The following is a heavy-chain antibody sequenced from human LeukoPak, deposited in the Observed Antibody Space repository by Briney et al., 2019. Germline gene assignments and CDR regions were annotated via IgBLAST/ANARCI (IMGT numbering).Heavy chain of an antibody. CDR2: INPNSGGT. CDR1: GYTFTGYY. CDR3: ARDRFPARLVPAARGFDY. Sequence: GASVKVSCKASGYTFTGYYMHWVRQAPGQGLEWMGWINPNSGGTNYAQKFQGRVTMTRDTSISTAYMELGRLRSDDTAVYYCARDRFPARLVPAARGFDYWGQGTLVTVSS. J-gene: IGHJ4*02. V-gene: IGHV1-2*02. D-gene: IGHD2-2*01.